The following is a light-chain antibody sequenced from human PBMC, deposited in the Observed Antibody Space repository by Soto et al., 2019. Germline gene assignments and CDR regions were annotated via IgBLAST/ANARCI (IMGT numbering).Light chain of an antibody. V-gene: IGKV1-5*03. CDR1: ENIGVW. J-gene: IGKJ4*01. CDR2: KAS. CDR3: QQTYSTPPT. Sequence: DIQMTQSPSTLSASVGDRVTITFRAIENIGVWLAWYQQKPGKAPKLLIYKASSLQSGVPSRFSGSGSGTDFTLIINSLQPEDFATYYCQQTYSTPPTFGGGTKVDI.